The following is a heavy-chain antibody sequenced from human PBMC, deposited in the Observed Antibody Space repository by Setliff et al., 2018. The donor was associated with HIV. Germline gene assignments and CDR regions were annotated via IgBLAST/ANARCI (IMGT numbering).Heavy chain of an antibody. D-gene: IGHD1-1*01. Sequence: PGGSLRLSCVASGFTLSTFAMHWVRQAPGKGLEWVSSISYDGSRTNYAGSVKGRFTISRDNSNNTLFLEVSSLRPEDTALYYCASARIPTGGTSTSFDYWGQGTLVTVSS. CDR1: GFTLSTFA. J-gene: IGHJ4*02. CDR3: ASARIPTGGTSTSFDY. V-gene: IGHV3-30*15. CDR2: ISYDGSRT.